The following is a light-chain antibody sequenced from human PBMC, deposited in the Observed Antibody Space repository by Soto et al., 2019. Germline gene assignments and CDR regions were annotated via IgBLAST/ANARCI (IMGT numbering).Light chain of an antibody. CDR3: TSYTSSSTRGV. J-gene: IGLJ2*01. Sequence: QSALTQPASVSGSPGQSITISCTGTSSDVGGYNYVSWYQQHPGKAPKLMIYDVSSRPSGVSNRFSGSKSGNPASLTISGLQAEDEADYYCTSYTSSSTRGVFGGGTKLTVL. V-gene: IGLV2-14*03. CDR1: SSDVGGYNY. CDR2: DVS.